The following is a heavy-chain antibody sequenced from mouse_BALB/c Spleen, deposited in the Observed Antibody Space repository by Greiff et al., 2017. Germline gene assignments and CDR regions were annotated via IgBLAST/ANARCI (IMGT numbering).Heavy chain of an antibody. Sequence: VQLQQSGPELVKPGASVRISCKASGYTFTSYYIHWVKQRPGQGLEWIGWIYPGNVNTKYNEKFKGKATLTADKSSSTAYMQLSSLTSEDSAVYFCARYDYDALDYWGLGTTLTVSS. CDR2: IYPGNVNT. J-gene: IGHJ2*01. CDR1: GYTFTSYY. V-gene: IGHV1S56*01. CDR3: ARYDYDALDY. D-gene: IGHD2-4*01.